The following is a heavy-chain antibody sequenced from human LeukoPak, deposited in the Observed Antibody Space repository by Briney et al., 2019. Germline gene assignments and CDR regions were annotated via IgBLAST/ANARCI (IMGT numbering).Heavy chain of an antibody. Sequence: SAKVSCKVSGDIFTELSMHWVRQAPGKGLEWMGSFDPENGETLYAQEFQGGVTLTEDTSADTAYMELISLRSEDTAVYYCTRSALVLPYYFDYWGKGTLVTVSS. CDR2: FDPENGET. J-gene: IGHJ4*02. CDR1: GDIFTELS. V-gene: IGHV1-24*01. CDR3: TRSALVLPYYFDY. D-gene: IGHD3-9*01.